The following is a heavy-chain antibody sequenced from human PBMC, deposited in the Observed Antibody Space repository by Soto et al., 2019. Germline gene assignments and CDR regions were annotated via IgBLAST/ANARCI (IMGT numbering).Heavy chain of an antibody. CDR3: ARVRYSYTAMLLPPRIYTYYGMDV. J-gene: IGHJ6*02. V-gene: IGHV4-34*01. CDR1: VGYISNNY. CDR2: INHSGST. Sequence: SETLCLPCAVYVGYISNNYWSWIRQTPEKGLQWIGEINHSGSTNYNPSLQSRVSRSMDTSKHQFSLKLTSVTAEDTAVYLCARVRYSYTAMLLPPRIYTYYGMDVSGQVPTVTVSS. D-gene: IGHD5-18*01.